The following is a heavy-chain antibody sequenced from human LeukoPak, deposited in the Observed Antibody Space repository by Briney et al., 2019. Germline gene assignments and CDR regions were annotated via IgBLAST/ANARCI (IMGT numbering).Heavy chain of an antibody. CDR1: GFTFSTYA. D-gene: IGHD3-3*01. V-gene: IGHV3-23*01. CDR2: ISSSGGGT. CDR3: AKDRNFWSGYSPLDN. Sequence: GGSLRLSCAASGFTFSTYAMSWVRQAPGKGLEWVSSISSSGGGTYYADSVKGRFTISRDNSKNTLYLQMNSLRAEDTAVYYCAKDRNFWSGYSPLDNWGQGTLVTVSS. J-gene: IGHJ4*02.